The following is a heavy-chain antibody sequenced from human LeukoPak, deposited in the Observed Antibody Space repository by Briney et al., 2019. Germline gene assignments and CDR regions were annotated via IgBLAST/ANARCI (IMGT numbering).Heavy chain of an antibody. D-gene: IGHD3-10*01. CDR1: GGSISSYY. CDR3: ARAASYYYGSGSYYKDYYYYYMDV. CDR2: IYTSGST. J-gene: IGHJ6*03. Sequence: SETLSLTCTVSGGSISSYYWSWIRQPAGKGLEWIGRIYTSGSTNYNPSLKSRVTISVDTSKNQFSLKLSSVTAADTAVYYCARAASYYYGSGSYYKDYYYYYMDVWGKGTTVTVSS. V-gene: IGHV4-4*07.